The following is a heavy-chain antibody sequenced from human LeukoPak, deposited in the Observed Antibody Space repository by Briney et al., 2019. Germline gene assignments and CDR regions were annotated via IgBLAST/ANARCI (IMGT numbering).Heavy chain of an antibody. D-gene: IGHD4-17*01. CDR1: GYTFTNYG. CDR2: ISTYHGST. J-gene: IGHJ5*02. V-gene: IGHV1-18*01. CDR3: AKAAGWAYDDYERRFDP. Sequence: ASVKVSFKASGYTFTNYGITWVRQAPGQGLEWMGWISTYHGSTNSAQKFQGRVTMTTDTSTSTAYMELRSLRSDDTAVYYCAKAAGWAYDDYERRFDPWGQGTLVTVS.